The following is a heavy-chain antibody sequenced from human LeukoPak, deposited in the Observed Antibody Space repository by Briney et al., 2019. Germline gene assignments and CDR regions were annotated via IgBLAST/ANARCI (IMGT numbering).Heavy chain of an antibody. CDR3: ATVGPNGMDV. CDR2: ISSSSSTI. V-gene: IGHV3-48*01. J-gene: IGHJ6*02. Sequence: RTGGSLRLSCAASGFTFSSYGMHWVRQAPGKGLEWVSYISSSSSTIYYADSVKGRFTISRDNAKNSLCLQMNSLRAEDTAVYYCATVGPNGMDVWGHGTTVTVSS. CDR1: GFTFSSYG.